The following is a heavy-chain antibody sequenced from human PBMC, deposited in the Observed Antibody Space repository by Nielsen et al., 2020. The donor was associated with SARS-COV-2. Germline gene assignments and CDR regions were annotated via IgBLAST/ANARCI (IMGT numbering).Heavy chain of an antibody. CDR2: ISSSGGGT. D-gene: IGHD3-3*01. V-gene: IGHV3-23*01. Sequence: WIRQPPRKGLEWVSAISSSGGGTYYADSVKGRFTISRDNSKNTLYLQMNSLRAEDTAVYYCARGGLTIFGVVIIFDYYGMDVWGQGTTVTVSS. J-gene: IGHJ6*02. CDR3: ARGGLTIFGVVIIFDYYGMDV.